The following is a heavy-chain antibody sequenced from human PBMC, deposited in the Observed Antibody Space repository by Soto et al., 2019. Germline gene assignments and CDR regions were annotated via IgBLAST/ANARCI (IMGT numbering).Heavy chain of an antibody. D-gene: IGHD4-17*01. V-gene: IGHV4-38-2*01. CDR3: ATLDYGDSFFDY. CDR1: GYSISSGYD. J-gene: IGHJ4*02. Sequence: SETLSLTCAVSGYSISSGYDWGWIRQPPGKGLEWIGSIYHSGSTYYNPSLKSRVTISVDTSKNQFSLKLSSVTAAGTAVYYCATLDYGDSFFDYWGQGTLVTVSS. CDR2: IYHSGST.